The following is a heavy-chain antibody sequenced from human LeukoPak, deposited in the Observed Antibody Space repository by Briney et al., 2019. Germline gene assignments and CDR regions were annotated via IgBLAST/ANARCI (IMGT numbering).Heavy chain of an antibody. V-gene: IGHV3-21*01. J-gene: IGHJ3*02. CDR3: ARGGFDYDSSGYYYLNAFDI. Sequence: GGSLRLSCAASGFTFSSCSMNWVRQAPGKGLEWVSSISSSSYIYYADSVKGRFTISRDNAKNSLYLQMNSLRAEDTAVYYCARGGFDYDSSGYYYLNAFDIWGQWTMVTVSS. CDR1: GFTFSSCS. CDR2: ISSSSYI. D-gene: IGHD3-22*01.